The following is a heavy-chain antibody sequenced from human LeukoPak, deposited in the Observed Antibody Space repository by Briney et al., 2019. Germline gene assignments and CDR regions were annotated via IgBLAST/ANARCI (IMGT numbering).Heavy chain of an antibody. D-gene: IGHD2-21*01. V-gene: IGHV3-23*01. J-gene: IGHJ4*02. CDR3: AKDRGTLWWYFDY. Sequence: GGSLRLSCAASGLTFSSYGMSWVRQAPGKGLEWVSGISGSDDSTYYADSVKGRFTISRDNSKNTLYLQMHSLRAEDTAVYYCAKDRGTLWWYFDYWGQGTLVTVSS. CDR1: GLTFSSYG. CDR2: ISGSDDST.